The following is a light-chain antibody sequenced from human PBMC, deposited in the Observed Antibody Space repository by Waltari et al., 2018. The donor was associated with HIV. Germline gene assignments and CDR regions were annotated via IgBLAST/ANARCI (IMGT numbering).Light chain of an antibody. V-gene: IGKV1-39*01. CDR2: GAS. CDR1: QSVNIN. Sequence: DIQVTQSPSSLSASVGDRITISCRASQSVNINLSWYQQKPGKAPKLLIYGASSLQSGVPSRFSGSTSGTDFTLTIPSLQPEDFAPYYCHHNSGLAHSFGQGTKLDI. CDR3: HHNSGLAHS. J-gene: IGKJ2*01.